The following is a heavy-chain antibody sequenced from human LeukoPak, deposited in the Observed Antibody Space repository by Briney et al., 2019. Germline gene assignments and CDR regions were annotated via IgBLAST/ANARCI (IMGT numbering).Heavy chain of an antibody. V-gene: IGHV4-39*01. J-gene: IGHJ4*02. CDR3: ARRGYQLPFDY. CDR2: IYYGGNT. Sequence: WVRQAPGKGLEWIGSIYYGGNTYYNPSLKSRVTISVDTSENQFSLKLSPVTAADTAVYYCARRGYQLPFDYWGQGTLVTVSS. D-gene: IGHD2-2*01.